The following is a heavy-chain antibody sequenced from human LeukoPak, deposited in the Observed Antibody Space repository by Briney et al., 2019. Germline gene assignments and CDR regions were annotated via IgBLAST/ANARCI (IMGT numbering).Heavy chain of an antibody. CDR3: ARDGPIVVVPAALDY. D-gene: IGHD2-2*01. V-gene: IGHV3-30*01. CDR1: GFTSSSYA. J-gene: IGHJ4*02. CDR2: ISYDGSNK. Sequence: GRSLRLSCAASGFTSSSYAMHWVRQAPGKGLEWVAVISYDGSNKYYADSVKGRFTISRDNSKNTLYLQMNSLRAEDTAVYYCARDGPIVVVPAALDYWGQGTLVTVSS.